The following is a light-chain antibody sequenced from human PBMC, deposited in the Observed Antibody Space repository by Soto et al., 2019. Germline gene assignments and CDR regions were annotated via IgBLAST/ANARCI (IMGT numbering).Light chain of an antibody. J-gene: IGKJ4*01. V-gene: IGKV3-20*01. CDR3: QQYGSSPLT. Sequence: EIVLTQSPGTLSLSPGERATLSCRASQSVSSSSLAWYQQKPGQAPRLLIYGASSRATGIPDRCSGSGSGTDFTLPISRLEPEDFAVYYCQQYGSSPLTFGGGTKVEIK. CDR1: QSVSSSS. CDR2: GAS.